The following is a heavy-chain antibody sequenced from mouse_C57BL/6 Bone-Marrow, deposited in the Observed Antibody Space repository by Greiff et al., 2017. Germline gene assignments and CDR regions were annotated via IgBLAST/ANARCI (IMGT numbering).Heavy chain of an antibody. D-gene: IGHD2-5*01. Sequence: EVHLVESGGDLVKPGGSLKLSCAASGFTFSSYGMSWVRQTPDKRLEWVATISSGGSYTYYPDSVKGRFTISRDNAKNTLYLQMSSLKSEDTAMDYCARRAYYSNYWFAYWGQGTLVTVSA. CDR2: ISSGGSYT. V-gene: IGHV5-6*01. CDR3: ARRAYYSNYWFAY. CDR1: GFTFSSYG. J-gene: IGHJ3*01.